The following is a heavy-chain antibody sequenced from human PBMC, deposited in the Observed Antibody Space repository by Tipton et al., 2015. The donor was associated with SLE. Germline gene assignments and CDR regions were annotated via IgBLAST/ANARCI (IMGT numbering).Heavy chain of an antibody. CDR2: IHYSGTT. CDR3: ARIIAGHGDAFDV. V-gene: IGHV4-59*11. J-gene: IGHJ3*01. CDR1: GGSITNHY. Sequence: TLSLTCTVSGGSITNHYWNWIRQPPGKGLEWIGYIHYSGTTHDNPSLKSRVTMSVDMSKNQFSLRLTSVTAADAAVYYCARIIAGHGDAFDVWGQGTMVTVSS.